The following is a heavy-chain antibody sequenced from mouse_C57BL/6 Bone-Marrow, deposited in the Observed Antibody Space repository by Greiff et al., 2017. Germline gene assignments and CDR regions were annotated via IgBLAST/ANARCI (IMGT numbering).Heavy chain of an antibody. D-gene: IGHD2-4*01. J-gene: IGHJ3*01. CDR3: TTCSYDYPFAY. Sequence: VQLQQSGAELVRPGTSVKMSCKASGYTFTNYWIGWAKQRPGHGLEWIGDIYPGGGYTNYNEKFQGKATITADTSSNTAYLQLSSLTSEDTAVYYCTTCSYDYPFAYWGQGTLFTVSA. CDR2: IYPGGGYT. CDR1: GYTFTNYW. V-gene: IGHV1-63*01.